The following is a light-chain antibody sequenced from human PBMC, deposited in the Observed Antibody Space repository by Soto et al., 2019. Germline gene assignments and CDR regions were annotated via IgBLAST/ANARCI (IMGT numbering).Light chain of an antibody. CDR1: SSDVGGYSY. CDR2: EVS. J-gene: IGLJ1*01. Sequence: QSALTQPASLSGSPGQSITISCTGTSSDVGGYSYVSWFQQHPGKAPKLVIYEVSNRPSGVSNRFSGSKYGNTASLFISGLQAEDEADYYCSSYTSSSTLVFXTGTKVTV. V-gene: IGLV2-14*01. CDR3: SSYTSSSTLV.